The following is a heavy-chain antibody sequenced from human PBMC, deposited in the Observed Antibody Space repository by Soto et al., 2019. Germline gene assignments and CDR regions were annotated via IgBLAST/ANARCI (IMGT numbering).Heavy chain of an antibody. J-gene: IGHJ4*02. CDR1: GFTFSSHA. CDR2: ITGSGGST. D-gene: IGHD6-13*01. V-gene: IGHV3-23*01. Sequence: PGGSLRLSCAVSGFTFSSHAMSWVRQAPGKGLECVSSITGSGGSTYYADSVKGRFTISRDNSKNTLYLQMNSLRAEDTAVYYCAKVAAAGNFDYWGQGTLVTVSS. CDR3: AKVAAAGNFDY.